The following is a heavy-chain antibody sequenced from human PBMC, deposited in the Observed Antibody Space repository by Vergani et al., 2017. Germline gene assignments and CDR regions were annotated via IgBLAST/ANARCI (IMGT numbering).Heavy chain of an antibody. CDR3: AREAYYYGSGSLYYDGMDV. D-gene: IGHD3-10*01. J-gene: IGHJ6*02. Sequence: EVQLVESGGGLVQPGGSLRLSCAASGFTFSSYDMHWVRQATGKGLEWVSAIGTAGDTYYPGSVKGRFTISRENAKNSLYLQMNSLRAGDTAVYYCAREAYYYGSGSLYYDGMDVWGQGTTVTVSS. V-gene: IGHV3-13*04. CDR1: GFTFSSYD. CDR2: IGTAGDT.